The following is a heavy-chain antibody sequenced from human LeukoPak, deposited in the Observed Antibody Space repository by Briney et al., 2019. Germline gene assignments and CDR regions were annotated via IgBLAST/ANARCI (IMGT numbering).Heavy chain of an antibody. Sequence: GGSLRLSCAASGFTFSANSMTWVRQAPGKGLEWVSSISSSSSFIFYADSVKGRFTISRDNAENSVYLQMNSLRAEDTAMYYCARASRRGNCYYLLDTWGQGTMVTVSS. J-gene: IGHJ3*02. D-gene: IGHD2-21*02. CDR1: GFTFSANS. CDR2: ISSSSSFI. CDR3: ARASRRGNCYYLLDT. V-gene: IGHV3-21*01.